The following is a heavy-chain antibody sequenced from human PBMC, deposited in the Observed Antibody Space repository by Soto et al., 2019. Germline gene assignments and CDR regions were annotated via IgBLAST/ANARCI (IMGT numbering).Heavy chain of an antibody. CDR3: AREIVVVPAATLYYYYGMDV. Sequence: LRLSCAASGFTFSSYSMNWVHQAPGKGLEWVSSISSSSSYIYYADSVKGRFTISRDNAKNSLYLQMNSLRAEDTAVYYCAREIVVVPAATLYYYYGMDVWGQGTTVTVSS. V-gene: IGHV3-21*01. J-gene: IGHJ6*02. D-gene: IGHD2-2*01. CDR1: GFTFSSYS. CDR2: ISSSSSYI.